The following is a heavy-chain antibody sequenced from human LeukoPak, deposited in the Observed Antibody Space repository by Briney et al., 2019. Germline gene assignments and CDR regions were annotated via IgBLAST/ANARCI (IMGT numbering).Heavy chain of an antibody. CDR1: GFTFSRYV. V-gene: IGHV3-30-3*01. CDR2: ISSEGSMK. D-gene: IGHD5-12*01. CDR3: ARGNVIMAATIEDY. J-gene: IGHJ4*02. Sequence: GGSLRLSCAASGFTFSRYVMHWVRQAPRQELEWVSVISSEGSMKDYADSVKGRFTVSRDNSRNTLYLQMSSLRADDTGLYYCARGNVIMAATIEDYWGQGTLVTVSS.